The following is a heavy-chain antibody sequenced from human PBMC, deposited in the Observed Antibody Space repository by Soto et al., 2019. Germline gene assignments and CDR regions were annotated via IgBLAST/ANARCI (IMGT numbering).Heavy chain of an antibody. D-gene: IGHD5-18*01. CDR3: ARRGKDRYSYGSRVWYFDL. V-gene: IGHV4-39*01. Sequence: QLQLQESGPGLVKPSETLSLTCTVSGGSISSSSYYWGWIRQPPGKGLEWIGSIYYSGSTYYNPSLKSRVTLSADTCKNQFSLKLSSVTAAGTAVYYCARRGKDRYSYGSRVWYFDLWGRGTLVTVSS. J-gene: IGHJ2*01. CDR1: GGSISSSSYY. CDR2: IYYSGST.